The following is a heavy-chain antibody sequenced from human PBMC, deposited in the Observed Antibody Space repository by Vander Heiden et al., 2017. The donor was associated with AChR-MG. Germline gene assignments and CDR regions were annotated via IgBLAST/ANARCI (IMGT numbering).Heavy chain of an antibody. CDR1: GGSMNGFF. J-gene: IGHJ4*02. Sequence: QVKLQESGPGQVKPSETLSLTCTVSGGSMNGFFWNWVRQSAEKGLEWIGRVYISGSTDYNPSLKSRVSMSVDASKNQVSLSLTSVTAADTAVYFCAREPRVGSGSFPTDSWGQGTLVTVSS. CDR2: VYISGST. CDR3: AREPRVGSGSFPTDS. V-gene: IGHV4-4*07. D-gene: IGHD3-10*01.